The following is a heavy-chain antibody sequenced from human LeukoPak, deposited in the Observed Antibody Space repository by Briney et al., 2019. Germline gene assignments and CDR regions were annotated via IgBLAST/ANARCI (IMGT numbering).Heavy chain of an antibody. Sequence: GGSLRLSCAASGFTFSSYAMSWIRQAPGKGLEWVSATSGSGVSTYYADSVKGRFTISRDNSKNTLYLQMNSLRAEDTAVYYCGEQLVPKIRGQGTLVTVSS. CDR1: GFTFSSYA. CDR2: TSGSGVST. CDR3: GEQLVPKI. V-gene: IGHV3-23*01. D-gene: IGHD6-13*01. J-gene: IGHJ4*02.